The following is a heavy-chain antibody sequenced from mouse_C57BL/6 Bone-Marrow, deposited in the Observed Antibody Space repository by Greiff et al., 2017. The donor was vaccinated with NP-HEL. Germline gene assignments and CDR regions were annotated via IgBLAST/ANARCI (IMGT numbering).Heavy chain of an antibody. CDR3: AKDYGSSYSWYFDV. Sequence: VQLVESGPGLVQPSQSLSITCTVSGFSLTSYGVHWVRQSPGKGLEWLGVIWRGGSTDYNAAFMSRLSITKDNSKSQVFFKMNSLQADDTAIYYCAKDYGSSYSWYFDVWGTGTTVTVSS. CDR2: IWRGGST. V-gene: IGHV2-5*01. CDR1: GFSLTSYG. J-gene: IGHJ1*03. D-gene: IGHD1-1*01.